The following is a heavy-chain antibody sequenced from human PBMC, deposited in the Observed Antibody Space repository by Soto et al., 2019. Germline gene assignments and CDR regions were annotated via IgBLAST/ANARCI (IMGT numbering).Heavy chain of an antibody. D-gene: IGHD2-2*02. V-gene: IGHV1-18*01. CDR1: GYTFTSYG. CDR3: ARGYCSSTSCYTGYYYYGMDV. Sequence: GASVKVSCKASGYTFTSYGISWVRQAPGQGLERMGWISAYNGNTNYAQKLQGRVTMTTDTSTSTAYMELRSLRSDDTAVYYCARGYCSSTSCYTGYYYYGMDVWGQGTTVTVSS. J-gene: IGHJ6*02. CDR2: ISAYNGNT.